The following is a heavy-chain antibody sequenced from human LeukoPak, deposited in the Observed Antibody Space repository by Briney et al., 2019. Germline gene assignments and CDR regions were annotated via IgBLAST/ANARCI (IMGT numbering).Heavy chain of an antibody. CDR1: GYTFTSYD. V-gene: IGHV1-8*01. J-gene: IGHJ6*02. D-gene: IGHD6-6*01. CDR2: MNPNSGNT. Sequence: ASVKVSCKASGYTFTSYDINWVRQATGQGLEWMGWMNPNSGNTYYAQKFQGRVTMTRNTSISTAYMELSSLRSEGAAMYYCASYSSSSLYYYYGMDVWGQGTTVTVSS. CDR3: ASYSSSSLYYYYGMDV.